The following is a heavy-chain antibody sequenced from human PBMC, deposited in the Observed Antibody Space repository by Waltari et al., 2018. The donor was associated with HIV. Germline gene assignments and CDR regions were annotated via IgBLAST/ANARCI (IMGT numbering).Heavy chain of an antibody. D-gene: IGHD4-17*01. J-gene: IGHJ3*02. CDR1: GNNFAGYW. V-gene: IGHV5-51*01. CDR3: ARRKGDYRTAFDI. CDR2: IYPGDSDA. Sequence: EEKLVQSGAEVKEPGESLKISCKSLGNNFAGYWVGWVRQMHGKGLEWMGVIYPGDSDAVYSPSCQGRVIMSTDSSISTVYLQWSSLRASDTAMYYCARRKGDYRTAFDIWGQGTMVTASS.